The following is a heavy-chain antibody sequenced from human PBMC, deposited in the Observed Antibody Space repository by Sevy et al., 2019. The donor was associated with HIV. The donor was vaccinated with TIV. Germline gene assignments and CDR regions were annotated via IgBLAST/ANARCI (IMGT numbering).Heavy chain of an antibody. Sequence: GGSLRLSCAASGFSFSADWMNWVHQAPGKGLEWVANIKPDGSDKHYVDSAEGRFTISRDNAKNSLYLQMNSLRVEDTAMYYSAQETFGRFDSWGQGTLVTVSS. J-gene: IGHJ4*02. CDR3: AQETFGRFDS. D-gene: IGHD1-26*01. CDR1: GFSFSADW. CDR2: IKPDGSDK. V-gene: IGHV3-7*01.